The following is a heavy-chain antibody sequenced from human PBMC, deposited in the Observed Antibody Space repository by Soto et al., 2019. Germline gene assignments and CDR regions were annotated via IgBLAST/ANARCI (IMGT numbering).Heavy chain of an antibody. CDR1: RGTFSSCA. CDR3: AEGRSITMVPGVITKLPYYGMDV. CDR2: IIPIFGTA. Sequence: GASVKVSCKASRGTFSSCAIRWVRQSPVQGLEWMGAIIPIFGTANYAQKFQGRVTITADESTSTAYMELSSLRSEDTAVYYCAEGRSITMVPGVITKLPYYGMDVWGQGTTVTVSS. J-gene: IGHJ6*02. V-gene: IGHV1-69*13. D-gene: IGHD3-10*01.